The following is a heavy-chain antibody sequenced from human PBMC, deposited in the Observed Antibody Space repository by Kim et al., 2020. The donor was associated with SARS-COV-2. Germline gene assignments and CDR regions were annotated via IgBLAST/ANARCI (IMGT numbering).Heavy chain of an antibody. J-gene: IGHJ4*02. D-gene: IGHD1-26*01. V-gene: IGHV1-2*02. CDR3: ARYSGTYWRFGY. Sequence: NSAQKFQGRVTMTRDTSISTAYMELSSLRSDDTAVYYCARYSGTYWRFGYWGQGTLVTVSS.